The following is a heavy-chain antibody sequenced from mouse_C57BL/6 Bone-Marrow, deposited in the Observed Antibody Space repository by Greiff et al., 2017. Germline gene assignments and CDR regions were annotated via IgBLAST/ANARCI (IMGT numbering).Heavy chain of an antibody. D-gene: IGHD3-3*01. CDR1: GYTFTSYW. CDR2: LDPSDSYT. V-gene: IGHV1-69*01. Sequence: QVQLQQPGAELVMPGASVKLSCKASGYTFTSYWMHWVKQRPGQGLEWIGELDPSDSYTNYNQKFKGKSTLNVDNSYSTAYMQRRSLASADFDVYYWARRGPYCDYWGQGTTLTVSS. J-gene: IGHJ2*01. CDR3: ARRGPYCDY.